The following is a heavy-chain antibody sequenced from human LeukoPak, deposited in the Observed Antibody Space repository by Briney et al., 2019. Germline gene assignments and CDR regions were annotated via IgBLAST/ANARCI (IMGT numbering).Heavy chain of an antibody. J-gene: IGHJ4*02. Sequence: GGSLRLSCAASGFTFSSYAMSWVRQAPGKGLEWVSAISGSGGSTYYADSVKGRFTISRDNSKNTLYLQMNSLRAEDTAVYYCAKAPNRCSGSYPYFDYWGQGTLVTVSS. CDR1: GFTFSSYA. V-gene: IGHV3-23*01. D-gene: IGHD1-26*01. CDR3: AKAPNRCSGSYPYFDY. CDR2: ISGSGGST.